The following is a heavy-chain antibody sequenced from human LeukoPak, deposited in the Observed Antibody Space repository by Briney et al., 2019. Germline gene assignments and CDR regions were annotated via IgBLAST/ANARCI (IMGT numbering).Heavy chain of an antibody. CDR1: GFTVSSNY. CDR3: ARDLAGDCSGGSCYAHDAFDI. V-gene: IGHV3-66*01. J-gene: IGHJ3*02. CDR2: IYSGGST. Sequence: GGSLRLSCAASGFTVSSNYMSWVRQAPGKGLEWVSVIYSGGSTYYADSVKGRFAISRDNSKNTLYLQMNSLRAEDTAVYYCARDLAGDCSGGSCYAHDAFDIWGQGTMVTVSS. D-gene: IGHD2-15*01.